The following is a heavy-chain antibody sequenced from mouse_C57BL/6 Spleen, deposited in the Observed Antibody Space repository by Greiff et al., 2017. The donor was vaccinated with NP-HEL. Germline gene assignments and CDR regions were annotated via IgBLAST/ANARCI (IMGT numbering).Heavy chain of an antibody. CDR3: ARTRDYGSLAY. Sequence: VKLQEPGAELVRPGSSVKLSCKASGYTFTSYWMHWVKQRPIQGLEWIGNIDPSDSETHYNQKFKDKATLTVDKSSSTAYMQLSSLTSEDSAVYYCARTRDYGSLAYWGQGTLVTVSA. CDR1: GYTFTSYW. CDR2: IDPSDSET. D-gene: IGHD1-1*01. V-gene: IGHV1-52*01. J-gene: IGHJ3*01.